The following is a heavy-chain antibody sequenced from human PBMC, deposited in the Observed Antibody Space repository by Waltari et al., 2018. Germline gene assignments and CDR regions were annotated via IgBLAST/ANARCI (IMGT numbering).Heavy chain of an antibody. CDR2: IIPIFGTA. V-gene: IGHV1-69*13. CDR3: ARIGCDLFFCMDV. Sequence: QVQLVQSGAEVKKPGSSVKVSCKDSGGTFSSYSISWVRHAPGQGRQWMGGIIPIFGTANDAQKFQDRVTITADESTSTAYMELSSLRSEDTAVYYCARIGCDLFFCMDVWGQGTTVTVSS. D-gene: IGHD2-15*01. CDR1: GGTFSSYS. J-gene: IGHJ6*02.